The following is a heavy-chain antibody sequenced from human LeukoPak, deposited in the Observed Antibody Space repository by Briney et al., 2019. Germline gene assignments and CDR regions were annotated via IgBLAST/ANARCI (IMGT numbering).Heavy chain of an antibody. V-gene: IGHV3-48*01. CDR1: GFTFSSYS. J-gene: IGHJ4*02. CDR3: ARSRDAYIHGVY. D-gene: IGHD5-24*01. Sequence: GGSLRLSCAASGFTFSSYSMNWVRQAPGKGLEWVSYISSSSSTIFYADSVKGRFTISRDNANNSLFLQMSSLRAEDTAVYYCARSRDAYIHGVYWGQGTLVTVSS. CDR2: ISSSSSTI.